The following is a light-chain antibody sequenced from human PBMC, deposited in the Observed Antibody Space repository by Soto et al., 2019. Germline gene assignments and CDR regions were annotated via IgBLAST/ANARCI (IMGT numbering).Light chain of an antibody. CDR3: HQYDAYPYT. J-gene: IGKJ2*01. V-gene: IGKV1-5*01. Sequence: DIQMTQSPSTLSASVGDRVTITCWASQTIGDYLAWLQQKPGKAPDLLIYDASSLQDGVPSRFSGNGSGTDFTLTLSRLQPDDFSIYYCHQYDAYPYTFGPGTQLEFK. CDR1: QTIGDY. CDR2: DAS.